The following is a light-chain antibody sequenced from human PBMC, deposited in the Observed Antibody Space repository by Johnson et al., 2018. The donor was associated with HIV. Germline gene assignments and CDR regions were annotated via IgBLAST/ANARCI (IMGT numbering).Light chain of an antibody. V-gene: IGLV1-51*02. CDR1: SSNIGNNY. CDR2: ETT. J-gene: IGLJ1*01. Sequence: QSVLTQPPSVSAAPGQKVTISCSGSSSNIGNNYVSWYQQLPGTAPKLLIYETTKRPSGIPDRFSGSRSGTSATLGITGLQTGDEADYYCGTWDSSLSAGFFGTGTKVTVL. CDR3: GTWDSSLSAGF.